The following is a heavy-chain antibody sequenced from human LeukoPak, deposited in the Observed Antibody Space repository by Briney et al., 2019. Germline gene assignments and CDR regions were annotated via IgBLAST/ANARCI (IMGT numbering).Heavy chain of an antibody. CDR1: GGTFSCYA. V-gene: IGHV1-69*01. Sequence: SVKVSCKASGGTFSCYAISWVRQAPGQGLEWMGGIIPIFGTANYAQKFQGRVTITADESTSTAYMELSSLRSEDTAVYYCASGLYRYCSSTSCYFDYWGQGTLVTVSS. CDR2: IIPIFGTA. J-gene: IGHJ4*02. D-gene: IGHD2-2*01. CDR3: ASGLYRYCSSTSCYFDY.